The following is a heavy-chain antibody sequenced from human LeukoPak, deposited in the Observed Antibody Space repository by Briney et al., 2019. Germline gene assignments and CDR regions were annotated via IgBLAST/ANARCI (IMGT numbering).Heavy chain of an antibody. J-gene: IGHJ4*02. CDR3: AKDHYGSGSPDY. D-gene: IGHD3-10*01. CDR2: IRYDGSNK. Sequence: GGSLRLSCAAAGFTFSSYGMHWVRQAPGKGLEWVAFIRYDGSNKYYADSVKGRFTISRDNSKNTLYLQMNSLRAEDTAVYHCAKDHYGSGSPDYWGQGTLVTVSS. V-gene: IGHV3-30*02. CDR1: GFTFSSYG.